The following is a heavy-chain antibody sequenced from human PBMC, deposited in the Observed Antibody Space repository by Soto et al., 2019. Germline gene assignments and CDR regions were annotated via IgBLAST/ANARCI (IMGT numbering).Heavy chain of an antibody. Sequence: GGSLRLSCAASGFTFSSYAMHWVRQAPGKGLEWVAVTSYDGSNKYYADSVKGRFTISRDNSKNTLYLQMNSLRAEDTAVYYCARVVVATNLKSKRYYYYGMDVWGQGTTVTVSS. J-gene: IGHJ6*02. D-gene: IGHD5-12*01. CDR3: ARVVVATNLKSKRYYYYGMDV. CDR1: GFTFSSYA. V-gene: IGHV3-30-3*01. CDR2: TSYDGSNK.